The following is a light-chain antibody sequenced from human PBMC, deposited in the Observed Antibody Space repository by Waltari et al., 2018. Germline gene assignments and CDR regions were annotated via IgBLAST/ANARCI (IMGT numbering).Light chain of an antibody. Sequence: DIQMTQSPSSVSAFVGDRVTITCRASQRIGNWLAWSQQKPGKAPKLLIYGASDLPSGVPSRFSGSGAGTDFTLTISSLQAEDFATYYCQQVNSSPATFGGGTTVEIK. J-gene: IGKJ4*01. CDR3: QQVNSSPAT. V-gene: IGKV1-12*01. CDR1: QRIGNW. CDR2: GAS.